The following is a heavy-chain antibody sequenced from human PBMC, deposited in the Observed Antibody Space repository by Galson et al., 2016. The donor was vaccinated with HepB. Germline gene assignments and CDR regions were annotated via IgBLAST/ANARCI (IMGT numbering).Heavy chain of an antibody. J-gene: IGHJ2*01. CDR3: ARASLHMVRGVSQWYFDL. V-gene: IGHV3-23*01. CDR1: GFAFSVYG. CDR2: ISTSGSST. D-gene: IGHD3-10*01. Sequence: SLRLSCAASGFAFSVYGMTWVRQAPRKGLEWVSAISTSGSSTDYADSVKGRFTISRDNSKNTLYLPMNSLRAEDTAVYYCARASLHMVRGVSQWYFDLWGRGTLVTVSS.